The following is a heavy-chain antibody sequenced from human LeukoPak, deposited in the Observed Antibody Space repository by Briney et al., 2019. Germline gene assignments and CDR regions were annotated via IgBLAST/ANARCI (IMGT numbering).Heavy chain of an antibody. J-gene: IGHJ4*02. V-gene: IGHV3-33*01. CDR2: IWYDGSNK. D-gene: IGHD5-18*01. CDR3: ARDPGYSYGYVPGYFDY. CDR1: GFTFSSYG. Sequence: PGRSLRLSCAASGFTFSSYGMHWVRQAPGKGLEWVAVIWYDGSNKYYADSVKGRFTISRDNSKNTLYLQMNSLRAEDTAVYYCARDPGYSYGYVPGYFDYWGQGTLVTVSS.